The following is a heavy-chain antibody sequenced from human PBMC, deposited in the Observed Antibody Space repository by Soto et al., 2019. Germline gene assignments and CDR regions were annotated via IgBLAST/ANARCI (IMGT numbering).Heavy chain of an antibody. J-gene: IGHJ6*02. V-gene: IGHV3-21*01. CDR3: AKTYYYGSGSWPPRGYYYGMDV. CDR2: ISSSSSYI. D-gene: IGHD3-10*01. CDR1: GFTFSSYS. Sequence: GGSLRLSCAASGFTFSSYSMNWVRQAPGKGLEWVSSISSSSSYIYYADSVKGRFTISRDNAKNSLYLQMNSLRAEDTAVYYCAKTYYYGSGSWPPRGYYYGMDVWGQGTTVTASS.